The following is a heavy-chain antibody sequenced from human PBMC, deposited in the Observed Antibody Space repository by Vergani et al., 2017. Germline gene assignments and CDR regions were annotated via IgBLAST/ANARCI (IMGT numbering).Heavy chain of an antibody. D-gene: IGHD1-26*01. CDR2: ISGSGGFT. J-gene: IGHJ4*02. Sequence: EVQLLESGGNLVQPGGSLRLSCAASGFTFTNFAMTWVRQAPGAGLEWVSVISGSGGFTYYADSVKGRFTISRDNSQNTMFLQMNNVTAEDTAVYYCAKDRPRDWETPLFLFDYWGQGTLVAVSS. V-gene: IGHV3-23*01. CDR1: GFTFTNFA. CDR3: AKDRPRDWETPLFLFDY.